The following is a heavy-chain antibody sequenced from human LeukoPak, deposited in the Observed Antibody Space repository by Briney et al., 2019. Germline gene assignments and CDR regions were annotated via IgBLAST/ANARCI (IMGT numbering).Heavy chain of an antibody. CDR3: ARDFGGIGHFDY. CDR1: GFTFSSYA. D-gene: IGHD3-10*01. V-gene: IGHV3-66*01. Sequence: GGSLRLSCAASGFTFSSYAMSWVRQAPGKGLEWVSVIYSGGSTSYAESVKGRFTISRDNSKNTLYLQMNSLRAEDTAVYYCARDFGGIGHFDYWGQGTLVTVSS. CDR2: IYSGGST. J-gene: IGHJ4*02.